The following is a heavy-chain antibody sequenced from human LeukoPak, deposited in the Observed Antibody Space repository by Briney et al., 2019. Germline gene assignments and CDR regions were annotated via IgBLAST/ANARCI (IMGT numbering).Heavy chain of an antibody. CDR3: ARGKITMVRGVIRVWFDP. V-gene: IGHV4-34*01. D-gene: IGHD3-10*01. CDR2: INHSGSA. J-gene: IGHJ5*02. Sequence: PSETLSLTCAVYGGSFSGDYWCWSRQPPGKGLGWMWEINHSGSASYNPSLKSRGRISLDTSKHQLSLTLSPVTAADTAVYYCARGKITMVRGVIRVWFDPWGQGTLVTVSS. CDR1: GGSFSGDY.